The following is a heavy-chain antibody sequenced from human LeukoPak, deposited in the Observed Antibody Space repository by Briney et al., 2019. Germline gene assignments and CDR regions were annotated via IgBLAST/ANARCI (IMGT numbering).Heavy chain of an antibody. V-gene: IGHV4-61*02. J-gene: IGHJ3*02. D-gene: IGHD3-10*01. CDR1: GVSISSCNYY. CDR3: ARGPYYYGGSAFDI. Sequence: PSETLSLTCTVSGVSISSCNYYWIWIPQPNGKELEWIGLIYSSGTTNYNPSPKSRVTISVPTSRNQFSLKLCSVTAADTAVYYCARGPYYYGGSAFDIWGQGTMVTVSS. CDR2: IYSSGTT.